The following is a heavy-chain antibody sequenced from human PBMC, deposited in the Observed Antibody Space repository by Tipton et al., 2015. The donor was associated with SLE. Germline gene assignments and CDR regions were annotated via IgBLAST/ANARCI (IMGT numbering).Heavy chain of an antibody. CDR3: ARDQVPLGEQWLVTGAFDI. D-gene: IGHD6-19*01. V-gene: IGHV4-59*11. J-gene: IGHJ3*02. CDR2: IYYSGST. CDR1: GGSISSHY. Sequence: TLSLTCTVSGGSISSHYWSWIRQPPGKGLEWIGYIYYSGSTNYNPSLNSRVTISVDTSKNQFSLKLSSVTAADTTVYYCARDQVPLGEQWLVTGAFDIWGQGTMVTVSS.